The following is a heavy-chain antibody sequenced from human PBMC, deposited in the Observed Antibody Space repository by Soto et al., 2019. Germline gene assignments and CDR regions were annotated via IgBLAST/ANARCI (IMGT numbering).Heavy chain of an antibody. D-gene: IGHD3-22*01. CDR1: GFTFSSYS. J-gene: IGHJ4*02. V-gene: IGHV3-21*01. CDR2: ISSSSSYI. CDR3: AREYYYDSSGYYSPIGYFDY. Sequence: GGSLRLSCAASGFTFSSYSMNWVRQAPGKGLEWVSSISSSSSYIYYADSVKGRFTISRDNAKNSLYLQMNSLGAEDTAVYYCAREYYYDSSGYYSPIGYFDYWGQGTLVTVSS.